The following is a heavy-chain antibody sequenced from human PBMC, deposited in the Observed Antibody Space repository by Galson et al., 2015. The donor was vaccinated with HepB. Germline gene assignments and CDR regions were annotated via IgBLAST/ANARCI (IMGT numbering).Heavy chain of an antibody. CDR2: ISAYNGNT. V-gene: IGHV1-18*01. CDR1: GYTFTSYD. J-gene: IGHJ3*02. D-gene: IGHD3-10*01. CDR3: ARGGGLLWFGELLGAFDI. Sequence: SVKVSCKASGYTFTSYDISWVRQAPGQGLEWMGWISAYNGNTNYAQKLQGRVTMTTDTSTSTAYMELRSLRSDDTAVYYCARGGGLLWFGELLGAFDIWGQGTMVTVSS.